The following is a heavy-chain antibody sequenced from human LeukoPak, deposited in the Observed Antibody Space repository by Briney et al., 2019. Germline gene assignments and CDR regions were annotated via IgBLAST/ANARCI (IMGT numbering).Heavy chain of an antibody. CDR3: ARAGGYSSSWNRPPWQDYYYMDV. J-gene: IGHJ6*03. D-gene: IGHD6-13*01. Sequence: ASVKVSCKASGYTFTGYYMHWVRQAPGQGLEWMGWINPNSGGTNYAQKFQGRVTMTRDTSISTAYMELSRLRSDDAAVYYCARAGGYSSSWNRPPWQDYYYMDVWGKGTTVTVSS. CDR2: INPNSGGT. V-gene: IGHV1-2*02. CDR1: GYTFTGYY.